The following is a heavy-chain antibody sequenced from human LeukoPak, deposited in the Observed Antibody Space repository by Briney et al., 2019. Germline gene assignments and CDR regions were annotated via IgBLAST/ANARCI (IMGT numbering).Heavy chain of an antibody. J-gene: IGHJ3*02. CDR1: GGSMSSYY. V-gene: IGHV4-4*09. Sequence: SETLSLTCTVSGGSMSSYYWSWIRQPPGKGPEWIGYIYSSGSTNYNPSLKSRVAISEDTSKSQFSLKLTSVTAADTAVYYCARHPRASDPFDIWGQGTIVTVSS. CDR2: IYSSGST. CDR3: ARHPRASDPFDI.